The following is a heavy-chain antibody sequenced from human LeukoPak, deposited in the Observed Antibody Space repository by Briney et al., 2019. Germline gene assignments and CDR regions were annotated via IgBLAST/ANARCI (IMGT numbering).Heavy chain of an antibody. CDR2: IYTSGST. Sequence: SETLSLTCTVSGGSISSGSYYWSWIRQPAGKGLEWIGRIYTSGSTNYNPSLKSRVTISVDTSKNQFSLKLSSVTAADTAVYYCARELLWFGVDYWGQGTLVTVSS. CDR3: ARELLWFGVDY. V-gene: IGHV4-61*02. D-gene: IGHD3-10*01. CDR1: GGSISSGSYY. J-gene: IGHJ4*02.